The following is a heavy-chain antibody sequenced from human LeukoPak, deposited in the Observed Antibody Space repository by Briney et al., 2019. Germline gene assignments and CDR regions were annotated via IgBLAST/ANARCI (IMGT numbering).Heavy chain of an antibody. J-gene: IGHJ3*02. Sequence: PSETLSLTCTVSGGSISSSSYYWGWIRQPPGKGLEWIGSIYYSGSTYYNPSLKSRVTISVDTSKNQFSLKLSSVTAADTAVYYCARLGGNSGLGDAFDIWGQGTMVTVSS. D-gene: IGHD1-26*01. CDR1: GGSISSSSYY. V-gene: IGHV4-39*01. CDR3: ARLGGNSGLGDAFDI. CDR2: IYYSGST.